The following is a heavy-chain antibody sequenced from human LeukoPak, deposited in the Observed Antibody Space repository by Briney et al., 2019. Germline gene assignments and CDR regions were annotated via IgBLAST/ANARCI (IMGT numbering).Heavy chain of an antibody. CDR1: GGTFSSYA. CDR3: ARVLGIFGVVTYFDY. V-gene: IGHV1-69*13. Sequence: GASVKVSCKASGGTFSSYAISWVRQAPGQGLEWMEGIIPIFGTANYAQKFQGRVTITADESTSTAYMELSSLRSEDTAVYYCARVLGIFGVVTYFDYWGQGTLVTVSS. CDR2: IIPIFGTA. D-gene: IGHD3-3*01. J-gene: IGHJ4*02.